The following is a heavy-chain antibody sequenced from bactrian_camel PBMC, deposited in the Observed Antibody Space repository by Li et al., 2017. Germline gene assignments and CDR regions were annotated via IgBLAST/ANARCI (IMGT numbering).Heavy chain of an antibody. CDR3: GVQLRGYCYRISSTDFGQ. J-gene: IGHJ6*01. CDR1: GTTNRGLC. CDR2: YGGGGGAPG. Sequence: HVQLVESGGGSVEAGGSLRLSCQVSGTTNRGLCMAWFRQIPGQDREAVGTVYYGGGGGAPGAYADPVKGRFAISQDDARKTVYLQMNNLKPEDTGMYYCGVQLRGYCYRISSTDFGQWGQGAQVTVS. D-gene: IGHD2*01. V-gene: IGHV3-3*01.